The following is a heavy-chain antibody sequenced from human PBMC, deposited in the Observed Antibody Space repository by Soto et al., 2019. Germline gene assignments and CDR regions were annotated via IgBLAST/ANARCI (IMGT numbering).Heavy chain of an antibody. CDR3: ARGAYYDFWSGYWGKLDHYYGMDV. V-gene: IGHV5-51*01. D-gene: IGHD3-3*01. J-gene: IGHJ6*02. CDR2: IYPGDSDT. CDR1: GYSFTSYW. Sequence: PGESLKISCKGSGYSFTSYWIGWVRQMPGKGLEWMGIIYPGDSDTRYSPSFQGQVTISADKSISTAYLQWSSLKASDTAMYYCARGAYYDFWSGYWGKLDHYYGMDVWGQGTTVTVSS.